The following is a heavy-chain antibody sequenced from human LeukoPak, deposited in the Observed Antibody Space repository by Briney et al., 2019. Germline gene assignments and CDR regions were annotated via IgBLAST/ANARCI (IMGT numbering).Heavy chain of an antibody. V-gene: IGHV3-30*03. CDR3: ARPGIAVAGTRWFDP. J-gene: IGHJ5*02. CDR1: GFTFSSYG. CDR2: ISYDGSNK. Sequence: GGSLRLSCAVSGFTFSSYGMHWVRQAPGKGLEWVALISYDGSNKYYADSVKGRFTISRDNSKNTLYLQMNSLRAEDTAVYYCARPGIAVAGTRWFDPWGQGTLVTVSS. D-gene: IGHD6-19*01.